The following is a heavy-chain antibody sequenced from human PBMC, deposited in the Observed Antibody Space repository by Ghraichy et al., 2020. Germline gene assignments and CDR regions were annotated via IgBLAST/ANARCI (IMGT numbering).Heavy chain of an antibody. CDR1: GFSFSSYA. CDR3: AKVFSQWLIFDS. V-gene: IGHV3-23*01. J-gene: IGHJ4*02. Sequence: GGSLRLSCAASGFSFSSYAMGWVRQAPGKGLEWVSLINDGADSTYYADSVKGRFTVSRDNSKNTLYMQMKSLRAEDTAKYYCAKVFSQWLIFDSWGQGTQVTVSS. D-gene: IGHD6-19*01. CDR2: INDGADST.